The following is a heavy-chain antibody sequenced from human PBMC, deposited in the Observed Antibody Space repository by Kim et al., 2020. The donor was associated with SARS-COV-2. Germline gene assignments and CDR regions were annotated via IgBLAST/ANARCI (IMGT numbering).Heavy chain of an antibody. CDR3: APRESGYIGVEY. Sequence: GGSLRLSCAASGFTFSNYAMTWVRQPPGKGLEWVSAISGSGGSTYYADSVKGRFTISRDNPKNTLYLQMKSLRAEDTAVYYCAPRESGYIGVEYWGQGTLVTVSS. V-gene: IGHV3-23*01. D-gene: IGHD3-3*01. J-gene: IGHJ4*02. CDR2: ISGSGGST. CDR1: GFTFSNYA.